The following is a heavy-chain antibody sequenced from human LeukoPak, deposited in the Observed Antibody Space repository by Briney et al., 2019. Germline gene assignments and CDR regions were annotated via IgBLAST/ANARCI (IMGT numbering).Heavy chain of an antibody. V-gene: IGHV3-53*05. CDR1: GFTVSSNY. J-gene: IGHJ6*03. D-gene: IGHD3-10*01. Sequence: GGSLRLSCAASGFTVSSNYMSWVRQAPGKGLEWVSIIYSGGSTFYADSVKGRFTISRDNSKNTLYLQMNSLRAEDTAVYYCAKDGESGSNYYYYMDVWGKGTTVTISS. CDR2: IYSGGST. CDR3: AKDGESGSNYYYYMDV.